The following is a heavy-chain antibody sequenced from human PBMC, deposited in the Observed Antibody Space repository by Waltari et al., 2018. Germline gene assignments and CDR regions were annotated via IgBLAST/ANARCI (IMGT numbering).Heavy chain of an antibody. J-gene: IGHJ6*02. D-gene: IGHD2-15*01. CDR1: GGSFSGYY. V-gene: IGHV4-34*01. Sequence: QVQLQQWGAGLLKPSETLSLTCAVYGGSFSGYYWSWIRQPPGKGLEWIGESNRSGGTNSNPSLKSRVTISVDTSKNQFSLKLSSVTAADTAVYYCASYCSGGSCYNYGMDVWAKGPRSPSP. CDR2: SNRSGGT. CDR3: ASYCSGGSCYNYGMDV.